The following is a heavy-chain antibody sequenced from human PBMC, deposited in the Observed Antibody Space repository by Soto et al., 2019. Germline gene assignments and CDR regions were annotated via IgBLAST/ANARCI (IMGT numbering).Heavy chain of an antibody. V-gene: IGHV3-64*01. CDR3: ARDLRSPEAATPWVYFDY. Sequence: GGSLRLSCAASGFTFSSYAMHWVRQAPGKGLGYVSAISSNGGSTYYANSVKGRFTISRDNSKNTLYLQMGSLRAEDMAVYYCARDLRSPEAATPWVYFDYWGQGTLVTVSS. CDR1: GFTFSSYA. J-gene: IGHJ4*02. D-gene: IGHD2-15*01. CDR2: ISSNGGST.